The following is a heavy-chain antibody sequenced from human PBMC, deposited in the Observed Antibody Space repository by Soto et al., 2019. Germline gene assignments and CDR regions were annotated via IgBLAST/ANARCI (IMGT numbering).Heavy chain of an antibody. J-gene: IGHJ4*02. CDR1: GFTFSDYY. CDR2: ISSSTSHT. Sequence: QVRLVESGGGLVKPGGSLRLSCAVSGFTFSDYYMTWIRQAPGKGLEWVSNISSSTSHTNYADLVKGRFTISRDNAKNSLFLQMNSLRAEDTAVYYCARGRGAAADYFDFWGQGTLVTVSS. CDR3: ARGRGAAADYFDF. V-gene: IGHV3-11*05. D-gene: IGHD6-13*01.